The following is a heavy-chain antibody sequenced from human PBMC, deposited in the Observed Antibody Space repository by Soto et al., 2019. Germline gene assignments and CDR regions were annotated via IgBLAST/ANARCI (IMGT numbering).Heavy chain of an antibody. CDR1: GGSFSTYT. Sequence: SVKVSCKASGGSFSTYTINWVRQAPGQGLEWMGRIIPLLDIAHYAQKFQDRVTITADKSTDTAYMELRSLGSEDTAVYFCARPLDGTTANFVYWGQGTLVTVSS. CDR3: ARPLDGTTANFVY. D-gene: IGHD4-17*01. V-gene: IGHV1-69*02. CDR2: IIPLLDIA. J-gene: IGHJ4*02.